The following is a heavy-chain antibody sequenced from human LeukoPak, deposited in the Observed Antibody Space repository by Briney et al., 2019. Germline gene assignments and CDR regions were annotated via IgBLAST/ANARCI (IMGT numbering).Heavy chain of an antibody. Sequence: GGSLRLSCAASGFTFSSYSMNWVRQAPGKGVERVSYISSSSSTIYYADSVKGRFTISRDNDKNSLYVQMNSLRDEDTAVYYCARLSEPHYYYYYYMDVWGKGTTVTVSS. J-gene: IGHJ6*03. V-gene: IGHV3-48*02. CDR1: GFTFSSYS. CDR3: ARLSEPHYYYYYYMDV. CDR2: ISSSSSTI.